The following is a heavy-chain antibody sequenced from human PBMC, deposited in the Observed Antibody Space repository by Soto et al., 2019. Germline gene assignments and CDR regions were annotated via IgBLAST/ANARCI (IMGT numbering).Heavy chain of an antibody. CDR1: GFTFSSYS. CDR3: AKDTDILTGYFFEY. Sequence: GGSLRLSCAASGFTFSSYSMNWVRQAPGKGLEWVSDISGSGSSTYYADSVKGRFTISRDNAKNTLYLQMNSLRAEDTAVYYCAKDTDILTGYFFEYWGQGTLVTVSS. D-gene: IGHD3-9*01. J-gene: IGHJ4*02. V-gene: IGHV3-23*01. CDR2: ISGSGSST.